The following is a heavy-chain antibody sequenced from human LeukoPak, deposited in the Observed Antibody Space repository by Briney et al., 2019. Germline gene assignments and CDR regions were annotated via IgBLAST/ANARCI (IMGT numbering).Heavy chain of an antibody. CDR3: ARVSPFYCSGGSCYPYYFDY. J-gene: IGHJ4*02. V-gene: IGHV1-18*01. D-gene: IGHD2-15*01. Sequence: ASVKVSCKPSGYTFTSYGISWVRQAPGQGLEWMGWISAYNGNTNYAQKLQGRVTMTTDTSTSTAYMELRSLRSDDTAVYYCARVSPFYCSGGSCYPYYFDYWGQGTLVTVSS. CDR2: ISAYNGNT. CDR1: GYTFTSYG.